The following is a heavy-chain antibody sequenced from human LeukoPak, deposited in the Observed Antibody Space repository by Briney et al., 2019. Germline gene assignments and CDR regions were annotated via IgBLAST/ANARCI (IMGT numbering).Heavy chain of an antibody. D-gene: IGHD3-22*01. CDR1: GFTFDDYA. Sequence: PGGSLRLSCAASGFTFDDYAMHWVRQAPGKGLEWVSGISWNSGSIGYADSVKGRFTISRDNAKNSLYLQMNSLRAEDTALYYCAKQHYDSKGDYYGMDVWGQGTTVTVSS. J-gene: IGHJ6*02. V-gene: IGHV3-9*01. CDR2: ISWNSGSI. CDR3: AKQHYDSKGDYYGMDV.